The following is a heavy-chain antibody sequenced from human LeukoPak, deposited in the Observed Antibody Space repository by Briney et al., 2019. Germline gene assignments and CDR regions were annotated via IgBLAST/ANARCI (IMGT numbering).Heavy chain of an antibody. CDR1: GGSINSYY. CDR2: IYASGST. V-gene: IGHV4-4*07. D-gene: IGHD3-10*01. CDR3: ARVDYGSGSYYNVRLSWFDP. Sequence: SETLSLTCTVSGGSINSYYWSWLRQPAERGLEWIGRIYASGSTTYNPSLRSRVTISVDTSKNQFSLKLSSVTAADTAVYYCARVDYGSGSYYNVRLSWFDPWGQGTLVTVSS. J-gene: IGHJ5*02.